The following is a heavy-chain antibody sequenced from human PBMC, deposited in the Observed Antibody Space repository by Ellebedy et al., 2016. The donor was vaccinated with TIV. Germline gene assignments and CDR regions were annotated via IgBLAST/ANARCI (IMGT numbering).Heavy chain of an antibody. D-gene: IGHD3-22*01. CDR3: ARARAPYYDSSGYDAGFDY. Sequence: SETLSLTCAVYGGSFSGYYWSWIRQPPGKGLEWIGEINHSGSTNYNPSLKSRVTISVDTSKNQFSLKLSSVTAADTAVYYCARARAPYYDSSGYDAGFDYWGQGTLVTVSS. CDR1: GGSFSGYY. V-gene: IGHV4-34*01. CDR2: INHSGST. J-gene: IGHJ4*02.